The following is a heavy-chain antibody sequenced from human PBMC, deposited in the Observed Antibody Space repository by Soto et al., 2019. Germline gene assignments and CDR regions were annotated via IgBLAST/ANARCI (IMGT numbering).Heavy chain of an antibody. D-gene: IGHD2-21*01. Sequence: PSETLSLTCTVSGGSISSGDYYWSWIRQPPGKGLEWIGYIYYSGSTYYNPSLKSRVTISVDTSKNQFSLKLSSVTAADTAVYSCARVRGLFYFDYGGGGTLVPVS. CDR1: GGSISSGDYY. CDR2: IYYSGST. CDR3: ARVRGLFYFDY. J-gene: IGHJ4*02. V-gene: IGHV4-30-4*01.